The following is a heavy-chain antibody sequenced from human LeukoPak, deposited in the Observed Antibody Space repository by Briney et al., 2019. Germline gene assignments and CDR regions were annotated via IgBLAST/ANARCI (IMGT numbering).Heavy chain of an antibody. CDR3: ARGTGSSKVFDY. CDR2: IYYSGST. Sequence: SETLSLTCTVSGGSISSSSYYWGWIRQPPGKGLEWIGSIYYSGSTYYNPSLKSRVTISVDTPKNQFSLKLSSVTAADTAVYYCARGTGSSKVFDYWGQGTLVTVSS. CDR1: GGSISSSSYY. J-gene: IGHJ4*02. V-gene: IGHV4-39*07. D-gene: IGHD1-26*01.